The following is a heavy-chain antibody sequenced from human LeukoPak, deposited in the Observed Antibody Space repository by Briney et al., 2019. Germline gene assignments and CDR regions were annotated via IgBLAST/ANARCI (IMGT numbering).Heavy chain of an antibody. D-gene: IGHD3-22*01. J-gene: IGHJ4*02. V-gene: IGHV4-4*02. CDR2: IYHSGST. CDR3: ARGTYDSSGYYHPYYFDY. Sequence: PSETLSLTCAVSGGSISSSNWWSWVRQPPGKGLEWIGEIYHSGSTNYNPSLKSRVTISVDKSKNQFSLKLSSVTAADTAVYYCARGTYDSSGYYHPYYFDYWGQGTLVTVSS. CDR1: GGSISSSNW.